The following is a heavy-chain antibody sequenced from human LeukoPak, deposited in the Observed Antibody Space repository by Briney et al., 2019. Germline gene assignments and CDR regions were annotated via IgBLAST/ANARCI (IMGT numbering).Heavy chain of an antibody. V-gene: IGHV3-64D*09. J-gene: IGHJ5*02. D-gene: IGHD6-13*01. CDR3: VKGGYSIEKNWFDP. CDR1: GFSLSNYA. Sequence: GGSLRLSCSGSGFSLSNYAMHWVRQAPGKGLEYVSGMSSNGGSTDYADSVKGRFTISRDKSKNTLYLQVGSLTVGDTGVYYCVKGGYSIEKNWFDPGGQGTLVTVSS. CDR2: MSSNGGST.